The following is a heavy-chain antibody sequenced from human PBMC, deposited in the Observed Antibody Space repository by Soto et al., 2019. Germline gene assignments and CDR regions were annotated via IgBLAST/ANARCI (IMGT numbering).Heavy chain of an antibody. CDR2: ISSSGSII. CDR3: AILVDATEEADAFDI. Sequence: EVQLVESGGGLVQPGGSLRLSCAASGFTFSSYEMNWVRQAPGKGLEWVSYISSSGSIIYYADSVKGRFTISRDNAKNSLNLQMNSLRAEDTAVYYGAILVDATEEADAFDIWGQGTMVTVS. J-gene: IGHJ3*02. CDR1: GFTFSSYE. V-gene: IGHV3-48*03. D-gene: IGHD2-15*01.